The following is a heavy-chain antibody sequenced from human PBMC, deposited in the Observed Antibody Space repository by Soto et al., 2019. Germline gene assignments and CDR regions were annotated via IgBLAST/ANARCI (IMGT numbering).Heavy chain of an antibody. CDR1: GGTFSSYA. V-gene: IGHV1-69*05. D-gene: IGHD2-2*01. J-gene: IGHJ6*02. Sequence: SVKVSCKASGGTFSSYAISWVRQAPGQGLEWMGGIIPIFGSTTYAQKFQGRVTMTRDTSTSTVYMELTSLTSGDTAVYYCARAGIAYCSSTTCYLYYYVMDVWGQGTTVTVSS. CDR3: ARAGIAYCSSTTCYLYYYVMDV. CDR2: IIPIFGST.